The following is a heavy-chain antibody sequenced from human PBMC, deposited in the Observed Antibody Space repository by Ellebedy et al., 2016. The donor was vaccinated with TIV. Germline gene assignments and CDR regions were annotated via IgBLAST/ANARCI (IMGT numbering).Heavy chain of an antibody. CDR2: IIGMFGTT. CDR3: ARHSGYHAMSYLAH. J-gene: IGHJ4*02. CDR1: GYAFASYG. D-gene: IGHD5-12*01. Sequence: ASVKVSCKASGYAFASYGISWVRQAPGQGLEWMGGIIGMFGTTSYAQKFLGRVTITADEFTSTAYMELSSLRFEDTAMCYCARHSGYHAMSYLAHWGQGTLVTVSA. V-gene: IGHV1-69*13.